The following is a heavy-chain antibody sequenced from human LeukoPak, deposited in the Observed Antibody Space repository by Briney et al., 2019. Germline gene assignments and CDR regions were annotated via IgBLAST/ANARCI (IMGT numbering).Heavy chain of an antibody. V-gene: IGHV1-2*02. CDR2: IYPYSGDT. CDR1: GYTITGYY. CDR3: ARYRNSGSSLDI. D-gene: IGHD6-6*01. J-gene: IGHJ3*02. Sequence: ASVKVSCKASGYTITGYYIHWVRQAPGQGLEWMGWIYPYSGDTNYAQNFQGRVTMTRDTSISTAYMELSSLKSDDTAVYYCARYRNSGSSLDIWGQGTMLTVSS.